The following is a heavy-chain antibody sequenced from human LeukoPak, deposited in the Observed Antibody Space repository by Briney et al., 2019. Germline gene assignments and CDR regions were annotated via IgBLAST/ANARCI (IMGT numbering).Heavy chain of an antibody. J-gene: IGHJ4*02. D-gene: IGHD6-13*01. CDR3: ARCFGVPSAGNFDF. CDR2: IGGSGAIT. Sequence: PGGSLRLSCAASGFSFSSYAMTWVRQAPGKGLEWVSGIGGSGAITSYADSVTGRFTSSRDNSKNTLYLLMNSLRAEDTAIYFCARCFGVPSAGNFDFWGRGTLVTVSS. CDR1: GFSFSSYA. V-gene: IGHV3-23*01.